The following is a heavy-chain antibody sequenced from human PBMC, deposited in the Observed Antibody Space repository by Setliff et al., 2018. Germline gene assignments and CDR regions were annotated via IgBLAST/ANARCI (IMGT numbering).Heavy chain of an antibody. CDR3: ARGGTFRYFDY. V-gene: IGHV4-39*07. Sequence: SETLSLTCTVSGGSIVSKSFYWGWMRQPPGKGLEWIGSIYYSGSTYYNPSLKSRVTISVDTSKNHFSLKLRSVTAADTAVYYCARGGTFRYFDYWGQGTPVTVSS. J-gene: IGHJ4*02. CDR2: IYYSGST. D-gene: IGHD1-1*01. CDR1: GGSIVSKSFY.